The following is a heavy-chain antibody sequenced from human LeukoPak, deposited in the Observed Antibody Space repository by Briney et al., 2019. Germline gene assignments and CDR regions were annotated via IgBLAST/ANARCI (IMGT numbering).Heavy chain of an antibody. CDR1: GGSISSYY. CDR2: IYYSGST. J-gene: IGHJ2*01. Sequence: PSETLSLTCTVSGGSISSYYWSWIRQPPGKGLEWIGYIYYSGSTNYNPSLKSRVTISVDTSKNQFSLKLSSVTAADTAVYYCARAYYDILTGYYGSAGYFDLWGRGTLVTVSS. D-gene: IGHD3-9*01. V-gene: IGHV4-59*01. CDR3: ARAYYDILTGYYGSAGYFDL.